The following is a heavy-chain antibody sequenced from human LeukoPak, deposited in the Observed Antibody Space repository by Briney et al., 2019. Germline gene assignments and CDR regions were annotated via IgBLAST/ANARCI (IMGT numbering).Heavy chain of an antibody. J-gene: IGHJ3*02. V-gene: IGHV3-21*01. CDR2: ISSSSSYI. D-gene: IGHD1-26*01. CDR1: GFTFSSYS. Sequence: PGGSLRLSCAASGFTFSSYSMNWVRQAPGKGLEWVSSISSSSSYIYYADSVKGRFTISRDNAKNTLYLQMYSLRAADTAVYYCARDYRIVGATMDAFDIWGQGTMVTVSS. CDR3: ARDYRIVGATMDAFDI.